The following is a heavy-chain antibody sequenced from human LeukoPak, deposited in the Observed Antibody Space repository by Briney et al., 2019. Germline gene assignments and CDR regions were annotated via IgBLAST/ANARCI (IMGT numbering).Heavy chain of an antibody. D-gene: IGHD2-15*01. Sequence: PGGSLRLSCAASGFTFDDYGMSWVRQAPGKGLEWVSGIKWNGGSTYYADSVKGRFTISRDNSKNTLYLQMNSLRAEDTAVYYCAKAGRVGAAGNYYYYYMDVWGKGTTVTISS. CDR2: IKWNGGST. J-gene: IGHJ6*03. CDR3: AKAGRVGAAGNYYYYYMDV. V-gene: IGHV3-20*04. CDR1: GFTFDDYG.